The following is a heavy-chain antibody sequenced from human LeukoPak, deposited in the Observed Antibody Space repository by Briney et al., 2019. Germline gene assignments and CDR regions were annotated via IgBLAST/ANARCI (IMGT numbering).Heavy chain of an antibody. J-gene: IGHJ4*02. CDR2: ISAYNGNT. V-gene: IGHV1-18*01. CDR3: ARDRFEDIVVVPAAIPPDY. D-gene: IGHD2-2*02. Sequence: ASAKVSCKASGYTFTSYGISWVRQAPGQGLEWMGWISAYNGNTNYAQKLQGRVTMTTDTSTSTAYMELRSLRSDDTAVYYCARDRFEDIVVVPAAIPPDYWGQGTLVTVSS. CDR1: GYTFTSYG.